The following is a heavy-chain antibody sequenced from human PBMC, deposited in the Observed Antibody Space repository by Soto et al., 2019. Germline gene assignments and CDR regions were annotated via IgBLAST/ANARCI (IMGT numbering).Heavy chain of an antibody. CDR2: IYWDDDK. D-gene: IGHD3-16*01. Sequence: QITLKESGPTLVKPTQTLTLTCTISGFSLITSGVGMGWIRQPPGKALKWLALIYWDDDKRYSPSLKSRLTITKDTSKNQVVLTMTNMDPVDTATYYCAHIVTGCFTWGRGALVTASS. CDR3: AHIVTGCFT. V-gene: IGHV2-5*02. J-gene: IGHJ5*02. CDR1: GFSLITSGVG.